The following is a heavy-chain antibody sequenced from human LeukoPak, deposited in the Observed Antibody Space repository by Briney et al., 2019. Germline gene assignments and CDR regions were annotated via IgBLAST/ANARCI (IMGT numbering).Heavy chain of an antibody. CDR1: GYTFPGYY. CDR3: AREHSSSSGKVFDY. Sequence: GGSVKVSCKASGYTFPGYYMHWVRQAPGQGPEWMGWINPNSGGTNYAQKFQGRVTMTRDTSISTAYMELSRLRSDDTAVYYCAREHSSSSGKVFDYWGQGTLVTVSS. V-gene: IGHV1-2*02. J-gene: IGHJ4*02. D-gene: IGHD6-6*01. CDR2: INPNSGGT.